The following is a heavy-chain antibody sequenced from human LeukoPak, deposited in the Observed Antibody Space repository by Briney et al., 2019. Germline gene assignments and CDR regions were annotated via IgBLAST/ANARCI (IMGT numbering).Heavy chain of an antibody. CDR3: AKISGGSGWYFDL. V-gene: IGHV3-48*01. D-gene: IGHD4-23*01. J-gene: IGHJ2*01. CDR1: GFTFSSYS. Sequence: GGSLRLSCAASGFTFSSYSMNWVRQAPGKGLEWVSYISSSSSTIYYADSVKGRCTISRDDSQNTVSLQMNSLRAEDTAVYYCAKISGGSGWYFDLWGLGTLVTVSS. CDR2: ISSSSSTI.